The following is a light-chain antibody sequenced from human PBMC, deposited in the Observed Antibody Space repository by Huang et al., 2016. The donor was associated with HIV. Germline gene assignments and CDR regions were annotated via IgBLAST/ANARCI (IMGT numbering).Light chain of an antibody. CDR2: GAA. CDR1: QSVGISY. CDR3: QHYGSLVLT. J-gene: IGKJ4*01. Sequence: EIVLTQSPGTLSLSPGERATLSCRASQSVGISYLAWYQQKPGQAPRLLSYGAASRATGTPDRFSGSGSGTDFTLTINRLEPEDFAVYYCQHYGSLVLTFGGGTKVEIK. V-gene: IGKV3-20*01.